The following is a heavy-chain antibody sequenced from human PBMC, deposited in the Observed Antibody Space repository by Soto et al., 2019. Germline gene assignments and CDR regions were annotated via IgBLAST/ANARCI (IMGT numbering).Heavy chain of an antibody. CDR3: ARIIDSSGSPGWFDP. Sequence: VSGPTLVNPTQTLILTCTFSGFSLSTSGMCVSWIRQPPGKALEWLALIDWDDDKYYSTSLKTRLTISKDTSENQVVLTMTNMDPVDTATYYCARIIDSSGSPGWFDPWGQGTLVTV. CDR2: IDWDDDK. V-gene: IGHV2-70*01. CDR1: GFSLSTSGMC. J-gene: IGHJ5*02. D-gene: IGHD3-22*01.